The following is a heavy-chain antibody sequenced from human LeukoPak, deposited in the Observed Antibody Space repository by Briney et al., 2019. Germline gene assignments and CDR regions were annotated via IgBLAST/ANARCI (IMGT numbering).Heavy chain of an antibody. Sequence: GGSLRLSCAASGFTFSSYEMNWVRQAPGKGLEWVSYISCSGSTIYYADSVKGRFTISRDNAKNSLYLQMNSLRAEDTAVYYCARDGTPSYTSGWVYMDAWGKGTTVTISS. CDR1: GFTFSSYE. J-gene: IGHJ6*04. V-gene: IGHV3-48*03. CDR3: ARDGTPSYTSGWVYMDA. D-gene: IGHD6-19*01. CDR2: ISCSGSTI.